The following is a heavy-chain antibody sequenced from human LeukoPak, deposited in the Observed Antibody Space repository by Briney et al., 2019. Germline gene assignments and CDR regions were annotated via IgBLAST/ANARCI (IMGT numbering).Heavy chain of an antibody. CDR1: GGSISSSSYY. Sequence: SETLSLTCTVSGGSISSSSYYWGWIRQPPGKGLEWIGSIYYSGSTYYNPSLKSRVTISVDTSKNQFSLKLSSVTAADTAVYYCARTIFGVVITLFDCWGQGTLVTVSS. CDR2: IYYSGST. D-gene: IGHD3-3*01. J-gene: IGHJ4*02. CDR3: ARTIFGVVITLFDC. V-gene: IGHV4-39*07.